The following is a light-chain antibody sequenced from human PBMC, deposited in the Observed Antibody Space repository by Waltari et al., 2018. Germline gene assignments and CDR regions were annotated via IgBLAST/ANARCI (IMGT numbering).Light chain of an antibody. J-gene: IGLJ2*01. CDR3: QSADDTGDHVL. V-gene: IGLV3-25*03. CDR2: RNT. Sequence: QQKSGQACVVGSGRNTGRHSGSPERFSASDSGTTGTLVISGFQSEDEADYYCQSADDTGDHVLFGGGTKLTVL.